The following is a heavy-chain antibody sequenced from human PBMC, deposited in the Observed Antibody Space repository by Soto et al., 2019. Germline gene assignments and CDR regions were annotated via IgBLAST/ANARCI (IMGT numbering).Heavy chain of an antibody. CDR3: AAGYSTGVNAFDI. J-gene: IGHJ3*02. CDR2: IFPGDSDT. V-gene: IGHV5-51*01. Sequence: GESLKISCKGSGYNFANYWIGWVRQMPGKGLEWMGMIFPGDSDTKNNPSLQGQITMSVDKSNSSAYLQWRSLKASDTAMYYCAAGYSTGVNAFDIWGQGTMVTVSS. CDR1: GYNFANYW. D-gene: IGHD6-19*01.